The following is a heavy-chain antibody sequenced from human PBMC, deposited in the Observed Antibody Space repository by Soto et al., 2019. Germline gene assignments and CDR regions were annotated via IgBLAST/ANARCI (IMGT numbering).Heavy chain of an antibody. Sequence: SETLSLTCAVYGGSFSGYYWSWIRQPPGKGLEWIGEINHSGSTNYNPSLKSRVTISVDTSKNQFSLKLSSVTAADTAVYYCASGVRSSSPDARSYYYYMDVWGKGTTVTVSS. CDR2: INHSGST. V-gene: IGHV4-34*01. J-gene: IGHJ6*03. D-gene: IGHD6-13*01. CDR3: ASGVRSSSPDARSYYYYMDV. CDR1: GGSFSGYY.